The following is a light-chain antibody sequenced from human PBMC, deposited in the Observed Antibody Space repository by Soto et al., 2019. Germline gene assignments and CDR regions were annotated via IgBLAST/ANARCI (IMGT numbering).Light chain of an antibody. CDR3: SAYIMSITPHV. CDR2: EVN. Sequence: QSALTQPPSVSGSPGQSVTISCSGSSIDVGSRKSVSWYMQAPGSSPKLIIFEVNTRPSGVPDRFSESKSGNTASLTISGLQPEDEADYYCSAYIMSITPHVFGTGTKVTVL. J-gene: IGLJ1*01. V-gene: IGLV2-18*02. CDR1: SIDVGSRKS.